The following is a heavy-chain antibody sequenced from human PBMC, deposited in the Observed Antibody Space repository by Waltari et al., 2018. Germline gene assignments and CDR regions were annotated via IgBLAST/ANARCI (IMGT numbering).Heavy chain of an antibody. CDR1: GLIFSNYW. V-gene: IGHV3-7*02. CDR3: AKWVTDSFHALDV. Sequence: VRLVESGGGLVQPGGSLRLSCSASGLIFSNYWMAWVRQAPGEGREWVANIKGDGIQKYYMDSVSGRFTISRDNAMNSLYLQMNNLGVEDSAVYYCAKWVTDSFHALDVWGQGTTVTVSS. CDR2: IKGDGIQK. J-gene: IGHJ6*02. D-gene: IGHD1-20*01.